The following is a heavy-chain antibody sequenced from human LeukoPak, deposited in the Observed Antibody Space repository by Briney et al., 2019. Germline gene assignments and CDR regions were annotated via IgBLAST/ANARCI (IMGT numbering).Heavy chain of an antibody. J-gene: IGHJ3*02. CDR2: ISGSGGST. Sequence: GGSLRLSCAASGFTFSSYAMSWVRQAPGKGLEWVSAISGSGGSTYYADSVKGRFTISRDNSKNTLYLQMNSLRAEDTAVYYCARDSTAFTVGDAFDIWGQGTMVTVSS. CDR3: ARDSTAFTVGDAFDI. V-gene: IGHV3-23*01. D-gene: IGHD2-2*01. CDR1: GFTFSSYA.